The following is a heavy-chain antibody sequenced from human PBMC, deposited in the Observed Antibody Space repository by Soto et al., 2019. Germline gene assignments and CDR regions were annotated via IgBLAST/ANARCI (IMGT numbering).Heavy chain of an antibody. CDR2: ISAYNGDT. CDR1: GYTFTSYG. D-gene: IGHD2-15*01. J-gene: IGHJ5*02. Sequence: QVHLVQSGAEVKKPGASVKVSCKTSGYTFTSYGITWVRQAPGQGLEWMGWISAYNGDTDYVQKLQGRVSMTTDTSTSTAFMELRSLRSDDTAVYYCARGGVYCSAGSCPYNWFDPWGQGTLVTVSS. CDR3: ARGGVYCSAGSCPYNWFDP. V-gene: IGHV1-18*01.